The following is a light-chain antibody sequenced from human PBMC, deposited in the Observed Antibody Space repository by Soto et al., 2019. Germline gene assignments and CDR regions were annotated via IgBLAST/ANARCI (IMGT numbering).Light chain of an antibody. CDR1: QSVSDNY. J-gene: IGKJ1*01. Sequence: EIVLKQSPGTLSLSPGERATLSCRASQSVSDNYLAWYQQKPGQAPRLLIYGAFTRATGIPDRFSGSGSGTDFSLTISRLEPEDFAVYYCQQYGSSPPWTFDQGTTVEIK. CDR2: GAF. CDR3: QQYGSSPPWT. V-gene: IGKV3-20*01.